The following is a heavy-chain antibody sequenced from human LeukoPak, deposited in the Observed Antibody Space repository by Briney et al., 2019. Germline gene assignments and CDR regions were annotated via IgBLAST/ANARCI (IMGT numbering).Heavy chain of an antibody. V-gene: IGHV4-30-4*01. D-gene: IGHD1-20*01. J-gene: IGHJ4*02. CDR2: IYYSGST. CDR1: GGSISSGDYY. CDR3: GRGGGGEYNWNPYYFDY. Sequence: SQTLSLTCTVSGGSISSGDYYWSWIRQPPGKGLEWIGYIYYSGSTYYNPSLKSRVTISVDTSKNQFSLKLSSVTAADTAGYYCGRGGGGEYNWNPYYFDYWGQGTLVTVSS.